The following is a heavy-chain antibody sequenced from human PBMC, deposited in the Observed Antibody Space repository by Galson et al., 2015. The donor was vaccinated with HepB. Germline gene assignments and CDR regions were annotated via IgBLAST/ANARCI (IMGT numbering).Heavy chain of an antibody. V-gene: IGHV3-15*01. CDR1: GFTFSNAW. Sequence: SLRLSCAASGFTFSNAWMSWVHQAPGKGLEWVGRIKSKTDGGTTDYAAPVKGRFTISRDDSKNTLYLQMNSLKTEDTAVYYCTTTGLSIAAAGHDYWGQGTLVTVSS. CDR2: IKSKTDGGTT. D-gene: IGHD6-13*01. J-gene: IGHJ4*02. CDR3: TTTGLSIAAAGHDY.